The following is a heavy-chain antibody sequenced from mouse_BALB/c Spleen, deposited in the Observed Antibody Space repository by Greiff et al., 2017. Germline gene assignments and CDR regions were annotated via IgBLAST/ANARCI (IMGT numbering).Heavy chain of an antibody. CDR2: ISSGGST. CDR3: ARGLFITTVVADYYAMDD. CDR1: GFTFSSYA. D-gene: IGHD1-1*01. Sequence: DVQLQESGGGLVKPGGSLKLSCAASGFTFSSYAMSWVRQTPEKRLEWVASISSGGSTYYPDSVKGRFTISRDNARNILYLQMSSLRSEDTAMYYCARGLFITTVVADYYAMDDWGQGTSATASS. V-gene: IGHV5-6-5*01. J-gene: IGHJ4*01.